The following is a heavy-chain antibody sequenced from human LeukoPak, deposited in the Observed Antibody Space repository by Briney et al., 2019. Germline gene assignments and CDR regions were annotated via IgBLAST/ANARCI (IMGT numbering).Heavy chain of an antibody. D-gene: IGHD3-3*01. Sequence: GASVKVSCKASGYTFTSYGISWVRQAPGQGLEWMGWISAYNGNTNYAQKLQGRVTMTTDTSTSTAYMELRSLRSDDTAVYYCARNPITIFGVVIKDFDYWGQGTLVTVSS. CDR1: GYTFTSYG. CDR3: ARNPITIFGVVIKDFDY. J-gene: IGHJ4*02. CDR2: ISAYNGNT. V-gene: IGHV1-18*01.